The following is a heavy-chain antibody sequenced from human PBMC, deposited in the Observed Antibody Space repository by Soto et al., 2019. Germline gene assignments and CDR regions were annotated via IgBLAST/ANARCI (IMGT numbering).Heavy chain of an antibody. CDR3: ATDRIAVAGTGGEYYFDY. CDR2: FDPEDGET. D-gene: IGHD6-19*01. CDR1: GYTLTELS. Sequence: QVQLVQSGAEVKKPGASVKVSCKVSGYTLTELSMHWVRQAPGKGLEWMGGFDPEDGETIYAQKFQGRVTMTEDXYTYTXXMELSSLRSEDTAVYYCATDRIAVAGTGGEYYFDYWGQGTLVTVSS. J-gene: IGHJ4*02. V-gene: IGHV1-24*01.